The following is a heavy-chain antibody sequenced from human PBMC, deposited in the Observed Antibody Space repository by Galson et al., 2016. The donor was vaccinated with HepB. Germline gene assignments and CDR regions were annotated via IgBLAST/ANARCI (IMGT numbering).Heavy chain of an antibody. J-gene: IGHJ4*02. Sequence: QSGAEVKKPGESLKISCKSSGYSFSSYWIGWVRQMPGKGLEWMGIIYPDDSATRYSPSFQGQVTIAADKSISTAYLQWSSLKVSDTAMYYCARVGGYPAFDYWGQGTLVTVSS. V-gene: IGHV5-51*01. CDR2: IYPDDSAT. D-gene: IGHD3-16*01. CDR1: GYSFSSYW. CDR3: ARVGGYPAFDY.